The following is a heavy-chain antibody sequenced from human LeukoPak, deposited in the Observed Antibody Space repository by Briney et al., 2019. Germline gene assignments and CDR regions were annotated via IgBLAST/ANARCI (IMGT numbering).Heavy chain of an antibody. Sequence: GGSLRLSCAASGFTFSSYSMNWVRQAPGKGLEWVSYISSSSSTIYYADSVKGRFTISRDNAKNSLYLQMNSLRAEDTAVYYCARDGREWLYGSGSYYNDWGQGTLVTVSS. CDR2: ISSSSSTI. V-gene: IGHV3-48*04. CDR1: GFTFSSYS. CDR3: ARDGREWLYGSGSYYND. D-gene: IGHD3-10*01. J-gene: IGHJ4*02.